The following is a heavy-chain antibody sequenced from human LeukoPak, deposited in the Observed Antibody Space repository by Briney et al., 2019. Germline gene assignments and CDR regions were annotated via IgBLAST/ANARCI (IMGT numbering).Heavy chain of an antibody. CDR1: GDSISSGSYY. CDR3: ARDAPWFDP. V-gene: IGHV4-61*02. J-gene: IGHJ5*02. Sequence: PSQTLSLTCTVSGDSISSGSYYWSWIRQPAGKGLEWIGRIYTSGSTNYNPSLKSRVIISADTSKNQFSLRLSSVTAADTAVYYCARDAPWFDPWGQGTLVTVSS. CDR2: IYTSGST.